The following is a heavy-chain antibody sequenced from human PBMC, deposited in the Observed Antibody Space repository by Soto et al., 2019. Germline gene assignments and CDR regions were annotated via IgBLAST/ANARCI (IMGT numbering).Heavy chain of an antibody. CDR3: AWSPNSGPSRGYFDY. J-gene: IGHJ4*02. D-gene: IGHD5-12*01. V-gene: IGHV2-70*11. Sequence: SGPTLVNPTQTLTLTFTFSGFSLSTSGMCVSWIRQPPGKALEWLARIDWDDDKYYSTSLKTRLTISKDTSKNQVVLTMTNMDPVDTATYYCAWSPNSGPSRGYFDYWGQGTLVTVSS. CDR1: GFSLSTSGMC. CDR2: IDWDDDK.